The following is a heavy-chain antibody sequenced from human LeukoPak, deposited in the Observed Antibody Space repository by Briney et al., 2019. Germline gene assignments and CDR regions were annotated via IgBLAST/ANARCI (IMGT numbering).Heavy chain of an antibody. CDR2: INPNSGGT. J-gene: IGHJ6*03. CDR3: ARVKGRNYYMDV. V-gene: IGHV1-2*02. Sequence: GASVKVSCKASGYTFTGYYMHWVRQAPGRGLEWMGWINPNSGGTNYAQKFQGRVTMTRDTSISTAYMELSRLRSDDTAVYYCARVKGRNYYMDVWGKGTTVTVSS. D-gene: IGHD1-14*01. CDR1: GYTFTGYY.